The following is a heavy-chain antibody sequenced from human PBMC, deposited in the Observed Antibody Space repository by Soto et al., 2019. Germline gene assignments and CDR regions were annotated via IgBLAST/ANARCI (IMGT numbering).Heavy chain of an antibody. D-gene: IGHD6-13*01. V-gene: IGHV5-51*01. CDR2: IHPGDSDT. J-gene: IGHJ5*02. Sequence: GASLKISCQGSGYSFTNYWVGWVRQIPGRGLEWMGIIHPGDSDTRYSPFFQGQVTISADKSISTAYLQWSSLKASDTAMYYCARHNRYSSTWFEGWFDPWGQGTLVTVLL. CDR1: GYSFTNYW. CDR3: ARHNRYSSTWFEGWFDP.